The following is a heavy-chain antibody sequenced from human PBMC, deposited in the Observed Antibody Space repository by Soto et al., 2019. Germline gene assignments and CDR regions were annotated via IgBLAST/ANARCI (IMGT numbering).Heavy chain of an antibody. CDR2: IFSSGTT. CDR3: ARVPSPFDYYYAMDV. D-gene: IGHD3-16*01. J-gene: IGHJ6*02. Sequence: KSSETLSLTCTVSGDSISSGNKYWSWIRQPPGKGLEWIGYIFSSGTTYYNPSLKSRLTMSLDASQNQFSLKLNSLTDADTAVYFCARVPSPFDYYYAMDVWGQGTKVTVS. V-gene: IGHV4-30-4*01. CDR1: GDSISSGNKY.